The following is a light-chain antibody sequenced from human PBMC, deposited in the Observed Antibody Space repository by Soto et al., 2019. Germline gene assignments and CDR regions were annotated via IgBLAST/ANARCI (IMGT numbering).Light chain of an antibody. CDR3: QQSYSTPIT. CDR1: QSISNW. J-gene: IGKJ5*01. CDR2: AAS. Sequence: DIQMTHSPVTLSASVGYRVTISCLAGQSISNWLAWYQQKPGKAPKLLIYAASSLQSGVPSRFSGSGSGTDFTLTISSLQPEDFATYYCQQSYSTPITFGQGTRLEI. V-gene: IGKV1-39*01.